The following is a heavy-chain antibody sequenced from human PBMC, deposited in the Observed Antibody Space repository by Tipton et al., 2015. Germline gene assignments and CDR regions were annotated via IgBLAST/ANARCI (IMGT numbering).Heavy chain of an antibody. CDR3: ARGGYYYGVGVNITGAFDL. D-gene: IGHD3-10*01. CDR1: GATFISYA. V-gene: IGHV1-69*17. J-gene: IGHJ3*01. Sequence: QVQLVQSGAEVKKPGSSAKVSCKASGATFISYAISWVRLAPGQGLEWMGGIIPIFGITHYSERLQGRVTITADRSTNTAYMELGSLRSEDSAVYYCARGGYYYGVGVNITGAFDLWGQGTMVTVSS. CDR2: IIPIFGIT.